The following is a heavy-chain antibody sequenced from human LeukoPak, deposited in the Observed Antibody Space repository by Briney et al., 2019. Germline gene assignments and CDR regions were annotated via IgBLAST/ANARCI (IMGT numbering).Heavy chain of an antibody. Sequence: GASVKVSCKASGYTFSSYGISWVRQAPRQGLEWMGWIASYNGNTKYAQQLQGRVTMTTDTSTGTAYMELRSLRSDDTAVYYCARAGAAAGTPFDYWGQGTLVTVSS. V-gene: IGHV1-18*01. J-gene: IGHJ4*02. CDR3: ARAGAAAGTPFDY. CDR1: GYTFSSYG. CDR2: IASYNGNT. D-gene: IGHD6-13*01.